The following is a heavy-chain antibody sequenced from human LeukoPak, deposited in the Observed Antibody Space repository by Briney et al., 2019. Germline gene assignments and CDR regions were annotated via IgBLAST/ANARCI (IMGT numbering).Heavy chain of an antibody. CDR1: GGTFSSYA. J-gene: IGHJ4*02. D-gene: IGHD3-22*01. Sequence: ASVTVSCKASGGTFSSYAISWVRQAPGQGLEWMGGIIPIFGTANYAQKFQGRVTITADESTSTAYMELSSLRSEDTAVYYCARPRHGGGHYDSSGYIYWGQGTLVTVSS. V-gene: IGHV1-69*13. CDR3: ARPRHGGGHYDSSGYIY. CDR2: IIPIFGTA.